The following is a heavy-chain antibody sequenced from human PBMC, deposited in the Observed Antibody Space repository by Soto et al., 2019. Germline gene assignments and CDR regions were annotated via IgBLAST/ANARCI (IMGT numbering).Heavy chain of an antibody. J-gene: IGHJ4*02. V-gene: IGHV3-23*01. CDR1: GLPFSSHA. Sequence: EVQLLESGGGLVQPGGSLRLSCAASGLPFSSHAMSWVRQAPGKGLEWVSSISISGGNTYYADSVRGRFTISRDNSKNTFYRHMNSLTAEDTAIYYCANEIRPNDYWGQGTLVTVSS. CDR3: ANEIRPNDY. CDR2: ISISGGNT. D-gene: IGHD4-17*01.